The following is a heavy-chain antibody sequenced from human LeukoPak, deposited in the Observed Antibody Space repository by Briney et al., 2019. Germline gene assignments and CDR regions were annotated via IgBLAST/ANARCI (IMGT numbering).Heavy chain of an antibody. V-gene: IGHV4-59*01. CDR2: IYYSGST. CDR1: GGSISSYY. Sequence: PSETLSLTCTVSGGSISSYYWSWIRQPPGKGLEWIGYIYYSGSTNYNPSLKSRVTISVDTSKNQFSLKLSSVTAADTAVYYCARASHSSSWYVGYFQHWGQGTLVTGSS. J-gene: IGHJ1*01. CDR3: ARASHSSSWYVGYFQH. D-gene: IGHD6-13*01.